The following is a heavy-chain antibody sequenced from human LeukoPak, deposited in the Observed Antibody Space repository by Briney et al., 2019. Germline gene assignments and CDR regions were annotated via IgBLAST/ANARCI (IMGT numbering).Heavy chain of an antibody. D-gene: IGHD6-19*01. V-gene: IGHV4-59*08. CDR3: ARQRSSGWYSPTHIDY. CDR1: GGSISSYY. Sequence: KTSETLSLTCTVSGGSISSYYWSWIRQPPGKGLEWIGYIYYSGSTNYNPSLKSRVTISVDTSKNQFSLKLSSVTAADTAVYYCARQRSSGWYSPTHIDYWGQGTLVTVSS. J-gene: IGHJ4*02. CDR2: IYYSGST.